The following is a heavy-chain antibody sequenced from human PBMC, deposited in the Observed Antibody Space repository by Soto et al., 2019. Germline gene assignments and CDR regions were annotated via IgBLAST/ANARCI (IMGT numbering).Heavy chain of an antibody. J-gene: IGHJ6*03. D-gene: IGHD4-17*01. Sequence: GGSLRLSCAASGFTFSSYGMHWVRQAPGKGLEWVAVIWYDGSNKYYADSVKGRFTISRDNSKNTLYLQMNSLRAEDTAVYYCARKAVNDYPYPRGIYYYYMDVWGKGTTVTVSS. CDR1: GFTFSSYG. V-gene: IGHV3-33*01. CDR2: IWYDGSNK. CDR3: ARKAVNDYPYPRGIYYYYMDV.